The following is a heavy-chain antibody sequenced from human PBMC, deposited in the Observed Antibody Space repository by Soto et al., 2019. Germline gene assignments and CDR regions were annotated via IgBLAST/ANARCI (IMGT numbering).Heavy chain of an antibody. Sequence: QMQLVQSAAEVREPGTSVRVSCRASGFDFGSFGIQFLRQTRGRGLEWIGCIVVVSGSTNYARQCQGRGAISRDMSSSTAYLDLYDLKSDDTAVYFCSADHPHMAMGWPVWGQGTTVTVSS. CDR1: GFDFGSFG. CDR3: SADHPHMAMGWPV. V-gene: IGHV1-58*02. CDR2: IVVVSGST. J-gene: IGHJ6*02. D-gene: IGHD1-26*01.